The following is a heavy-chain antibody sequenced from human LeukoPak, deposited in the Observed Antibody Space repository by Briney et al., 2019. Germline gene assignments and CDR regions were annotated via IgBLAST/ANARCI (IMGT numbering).Heavy chain of an antibody. J-gene: IGHJ6*02. CDR1: GYSFTSYW. V-gene: IGHV5-51*01. CDR3: ATLQCSGGSCYSGSGGYYGMDV. CDR2: IYPGGSDT. Sequence: GESLKISCKGSGYSFTSYWIGWVRQMPGKGLEWMGIIYPGGSDTRYSPSFQGQVTIPADKSISTAYLQWSSLKASDTAMYYCATLQCSGGSCYSGSGGYYGMDVWGQGTTVTVSS. D-gene: IGHD2-15*01.